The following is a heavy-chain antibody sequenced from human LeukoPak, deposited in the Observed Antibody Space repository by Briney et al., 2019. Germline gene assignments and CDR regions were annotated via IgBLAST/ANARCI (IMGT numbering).Heavy chain of an antibody. CDR1: GFTFSSYS. CDR2: ISSSSSTI. CDR3: ASAYDFWSGYPFDY. J-gene: IGHJ4*02. D-gene: IGHD3-3*01. Sequence: GGYLRLSCAASGFTFSSYSMNWVRQAPGKGLEWVSYISSSSSTIYYADSVKGRFTISRDNAKNSLYLQMNSLRAEDTAVYYCASAYDFWSGYPFDYWGQGTLVTVSS. V-gene: IGHV3-48*01.